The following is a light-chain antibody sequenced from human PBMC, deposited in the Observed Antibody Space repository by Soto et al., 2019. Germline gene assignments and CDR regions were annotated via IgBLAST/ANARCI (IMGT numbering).Light chain of an antibody. V-gene: IGKV1-39*01. Sequence: DIQMTQSPSSLSASVGDRVSVTCRASQSISTFLNWYQQRPGEAPKLLIYAASSLQSGVPSRFSGSGSGADFTLTSGSLQPEDFATYYCQQSDTTPRTFGQGTKVEVK. CDR2: AAS. J-gene: IGKJ1*01. CDR1: QSISTF. CDR3: QQSDTTPRT.